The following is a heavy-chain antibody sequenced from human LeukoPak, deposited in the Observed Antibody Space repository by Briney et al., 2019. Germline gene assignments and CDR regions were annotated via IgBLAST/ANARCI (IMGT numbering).Heavy chain of an antibody. CDR2: IYTSGST. CDR1: GGSISSYY. CDR3: ARGGGNSYGPPPGNFDY. V-gene: IGHV4-4*07. J-gene: IGHJ4*02. D-gene: IGHD5-18*01. Sequence: SETLSLTCTVSGGSISSYYWSWIRQPAGKGLEWIGRIYTSGSTNYNPSLKSRVTMSVDTSKNQFSLKLSSVTAAPPAVYYFARGGGNSYGPPPGNFDYWGQGTLVTVSS.